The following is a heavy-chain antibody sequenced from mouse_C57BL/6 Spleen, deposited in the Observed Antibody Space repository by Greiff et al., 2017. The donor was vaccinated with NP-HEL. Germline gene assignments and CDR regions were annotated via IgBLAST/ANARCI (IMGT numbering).Heavy chain of an antibody. CDR2: INPSTGGT. CDR3: ARTGSSHWYFDV. Sequence: VQLQQPGPELVKPGASVKISCKASGYSFTGYYMNWVKQSPEKSLEWIGEINPSTGGTTYNQKFKAKATLTVDKSSSTAYMQLKSLTSEDSAVYYCARTGSSHWYFDVWGTGTTVTVSS. J-gene: IGHJ1*03. CDR1: GYSFTGYY. V-gene: IGHV1-42*01.